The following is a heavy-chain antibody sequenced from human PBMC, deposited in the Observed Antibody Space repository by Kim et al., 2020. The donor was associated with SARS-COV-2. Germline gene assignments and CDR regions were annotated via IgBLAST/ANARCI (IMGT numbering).Heavy chain of an antibody. J-gene: IGHJ6*02. D-gene: IGHD6-6*01. Sequence: GGSLRLSCAAFGFTFNKFDMHWVRQATGKGLEWVSTIGTDGDTYYADSVKGRVTVSRENAENSLYLQMNSLRAGDTAVYFCARSYSRSSASYYYYYYGVDVWGQGTTVTVSS. V-gene: IGHV3-13*01. CDR3: ARSYSRSSASYYYYYYGVDV. CDR1: GFTFNKFD. CDR2: IGTDGDT.